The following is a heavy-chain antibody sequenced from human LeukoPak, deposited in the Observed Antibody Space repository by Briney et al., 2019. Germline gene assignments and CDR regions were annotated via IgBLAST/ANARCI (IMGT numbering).Heavy chain of an antibody. V-gene: IGHV4-30-4*01. J-gene: IGHJ5*02. CDR1: GGSISSGDYY. CDR3: AREVQEVVPAAIAFRGYNWFDP. CDR2: IYYSGST. D-gene: IGHD2-2*01. Sequence: RPSETLSLTCTVSGGSISSGDYYWSWIRQPPGKGLEWIGYIYYSGSTYYNPSLKSRVTISVDTSKNQFSLKLSSVTAADTAVYYCAREVQEVVPAAIAFRGYNWFDPWGQGTLVTVSS.